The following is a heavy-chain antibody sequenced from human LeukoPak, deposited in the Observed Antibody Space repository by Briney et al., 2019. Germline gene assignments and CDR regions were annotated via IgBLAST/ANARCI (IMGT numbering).Heavy chain of an antibody. D-gene: IGHD4-11*01. J-gene: IGHJ3*02. V-gene: IGHV3-7*01. CDR2: IKQDGSEK. CDR1: GFTFSSYW. CDR3: ARKTVRGAFDI. Sequence: GGSLRLSCAASGFTFSSYWMSWVRQAPGKGLEWVANIKQDGSEKYYVDSVKGRFTISRDNAKNSLYLQMNSLRTEDTAVYYCARKTVRGAFDIWGQGNNGHRLF.